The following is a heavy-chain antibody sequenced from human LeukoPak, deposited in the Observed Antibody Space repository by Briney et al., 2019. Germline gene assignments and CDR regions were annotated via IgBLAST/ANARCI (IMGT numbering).Heavy chain of an antibody. D-gene: IGHD3-10*01. CDR3: ARDRSIMVQLYYYGMDV. Sequence: QSGRSLRLSCAASGFTFNSYAMHWVRQAPGKGLEWVAVISYDGSNKYYADSVKGRFTISRDNSKNTLYLQMNSLRAEDTAVYYCARDRSIMVQLYYYGMDVWGQGTTVTVSS. CDR1: GFTFNSYA. J-gene: IGHJ6*02. CDR2: ISYDGSNK. V-gene: IGHV3-30-3*01.